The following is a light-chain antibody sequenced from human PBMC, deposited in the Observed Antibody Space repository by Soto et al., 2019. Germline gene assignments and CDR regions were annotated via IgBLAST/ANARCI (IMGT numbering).Light chain of an antibody. J-gene: IGKJ2*01. CDR1: QSVSSSY. CDR3: QQYGSSPMYT. V-gene: IGKV3-20*01. CDR2: GAS. Sequence: EIVLTQSPGTLSLSPGERATLSCRASQSVSSSYLAWYQQKPGQAPRLLIYGASSRAAGITDRFSGSGSGTDFTLTISSLEYEDIAVYYCQQYGSSPMYTFGQGTKLEIK.